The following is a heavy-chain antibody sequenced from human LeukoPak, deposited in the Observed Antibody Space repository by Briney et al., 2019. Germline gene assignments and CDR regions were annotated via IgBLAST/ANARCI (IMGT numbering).Heavy chain of an antibody. V-gene: IGHV1-69*05. CDR3: ARGAYHERKGVLLWFGELFPYYFDY. CDR1: GGTFSSYA. D-gene: IGHD3-10*01. CDR2: IIPIFGTA. Sequence: VASVKVSCKASGGTFSSYAISWVRQAPGQGLEWMGGIIPIFGTANYAQKFQGRVTITTDESTSPAYMELSSLRSEDTAVYYFARGAYHERKGVLLWFGELFPYYFDYWGQGTLVTVSS. J-gene: IGHJ4*02.